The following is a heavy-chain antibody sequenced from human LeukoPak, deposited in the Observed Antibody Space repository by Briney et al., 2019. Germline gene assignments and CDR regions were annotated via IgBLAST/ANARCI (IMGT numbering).Heavy chain of an antibody. CDR3: ARHMGLGYSYGYPYFDY. J-gene: IGHJ4*02. CDR1: GGPISSYY. Sequence: SETLSLTCTVSGGPISSYYWSWIRQPPGKGLEWIGYIYYSGSTNYNPSLKSRVTISVDTSKNQFSLKLSSVTAADTAVYYCARHMGLGYSYGYPYFDYWGQGTLVTVSS. V-gene: IGHV4-59*08. D-gene: IGHD5-18*01. CDR2: IYYSGST.